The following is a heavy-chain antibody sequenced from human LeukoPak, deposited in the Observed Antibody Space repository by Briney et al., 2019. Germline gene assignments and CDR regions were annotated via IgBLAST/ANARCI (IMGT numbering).Heavy chain of an antibody. CDR1: GYTFNDYF. CDR3: ARVPFTYYDFWSGYGYGHWFDP. D-gene: IGHD3-3*01. V-gene: IGHV1-2*02. J-gene: IGHJ5*02. CDR2: INPNSGGT. Sequence: ASVKVSCKTSGYTFNDYFTHWVRQAPGQGLEWMGWINPNSGGTNYAQKFQGRVTMTRDTSISTAYMELSRLRSDDTAVYYCARVPFTYYDFWSGYGYGHWFDPWGQGTLVTVSS.